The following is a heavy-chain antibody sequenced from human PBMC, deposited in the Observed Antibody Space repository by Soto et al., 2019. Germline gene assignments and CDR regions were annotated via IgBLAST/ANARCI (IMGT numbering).Heavy chain of an antibody. Sequence: EVQLLESGGGWVQPGGFLRLSCAASGFTFRNYAMSWVRQAPGKGLEWVSTSSGSGGSTYYADSVTGRFTISRDNSQNTLYLQMNSLRAEDTAVYYCAKTTVIVGYYYGMDVWGQGTTVTVSS. D-gene: IGHD4-17*01. J-gene: IGHJ6*02. CDR2: SSGSGGST. CDR3: AKTTVIVGYYYGMDV. V-gene: IGHV3-23*01. CDR1: GFTFRNYA.